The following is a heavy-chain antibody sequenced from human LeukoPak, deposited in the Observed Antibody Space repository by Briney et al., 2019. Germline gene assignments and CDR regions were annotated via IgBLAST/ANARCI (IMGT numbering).Heavy chain of an antibody. V-gene: IGHV3-30*18. J-gene: IGHJ3*02. Sequence: GGSLRLSCAASGFTFSSYGMHWVRQAPGKGLEWVAVISYDGSNKYYADSVKGRFTISRDNSKNTLYLQMNSLRAEDTAVYYCAKDGVDYGASFGAFDIWGQGTMVTVSS. D-gene: IGHD3-16*01. CDR1: GFTFSSYG. CDR2: ISYDGSNK. CDR3: AKDGVDYGASFGAFDI.